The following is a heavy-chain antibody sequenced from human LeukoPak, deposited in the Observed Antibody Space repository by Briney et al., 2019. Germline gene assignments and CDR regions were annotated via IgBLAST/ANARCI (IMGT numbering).Heavy chain of an antibody. J-gene: IGHJ4*02. CDR3: ARVRGSVPYYFDY. V-gene: IGHV3-53*01. D-gene: IGHD3-10*01. Sequence: GGSLRLSCAASGFTISGNYMSWVRQAPGKGLEWVSVIYSGGSTYYADSVKGRFTISRDNSKNTLYLQMNSLRAEDTAVYYCARVRGSVPYYFDYWGQGTLVTVSS. CDR2: IYSGGST. CDR1: GFTISGNY.